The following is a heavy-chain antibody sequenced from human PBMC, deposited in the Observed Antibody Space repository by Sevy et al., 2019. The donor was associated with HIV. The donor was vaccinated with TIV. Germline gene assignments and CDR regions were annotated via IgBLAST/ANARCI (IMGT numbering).Heavy chain of an antibody. V-gene: IGHV3-49*03. CDR1: GFTFGDYA. CDR2: IRSKAYGGTT. J-gene: IGHJ4*02. CDR3: TRDSGGVIVIPVYY. Sequence: GGSLRLSCTASGFTFGDYARSWFRQAPGKGLEWVGFIRSKAYGGTTEYAASVKGRFTISRDDSKSIAYLQMNSLKTEDTAVYYCTRDSGGVIVIPVYYWGQGTLVTVSS. D-gene: IGHD3-16*02.